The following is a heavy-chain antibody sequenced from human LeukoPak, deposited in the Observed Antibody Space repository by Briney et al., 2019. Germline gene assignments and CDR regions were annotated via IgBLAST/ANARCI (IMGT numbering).Heavy chain of an antibody. CDR3: AREGALYYDILTGCLDY. Sequence: GGSLRLSCAASGFTFSTYSMNWVRQTPGKGLEWVSYISSSRTIYYADSVKGRFTISRDNAKNSLYLQMNSLRVEDTAVYYCAREGALYYDILTGCLDYWGQGILVTVSS. CDR1: GFTFSTYS. D-gene: IGHD3-9*01. V-gene: IGHV3-48*01. J-gene: IGHJ4*02. CDR2: ISSSRTI.